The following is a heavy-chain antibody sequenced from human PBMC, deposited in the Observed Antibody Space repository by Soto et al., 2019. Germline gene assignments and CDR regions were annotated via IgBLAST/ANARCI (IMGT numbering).Heavy chain of an antibody. Sequence: PRASVKVSCKASGYTFTSYAMHWVRQAPGQRLEWMGWINAGNGNTKYSQKFQGRVTITRDTSASTAYMELSSLRSEDTAAYYCAIPAMVRGVMLSLYAFDIWGQGTMVTVSS. D-gene: IGHD3-10*01. CDR2: INAGNGNT. CDR3: AIPAMVRGVMLSLYAFDI. V-gene: IGHV1-3*01. J-gene: IGHJ3*02. CDR1: GYTFTSYA.